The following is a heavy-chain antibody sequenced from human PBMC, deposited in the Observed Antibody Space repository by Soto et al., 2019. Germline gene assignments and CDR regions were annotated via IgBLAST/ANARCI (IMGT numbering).Heavy chain of an antibody. J-gene: IGHJ4*02. CDR2: ITPIFPTA. Sequence: VQLVQSGTEVKKPGSSVKLSCKASGGSFNFAMSWVRQAPGQGLEWMGGITPIFPTAVEAPKFQGRVTITADEPTATVSIELTSLRSEDTAVCLCVFRGGRRSHIEYWGPGSLVIVSS. D-gene: IGHD3-10*01. CDR3: VFRGGRRSHIEY. CDR1: GGSFNFA. V-gene: IGHV1-69*01.